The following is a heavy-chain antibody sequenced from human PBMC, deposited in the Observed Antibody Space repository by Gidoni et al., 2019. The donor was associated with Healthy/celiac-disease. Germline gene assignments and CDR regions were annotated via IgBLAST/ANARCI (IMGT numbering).Heavy chain of an antibody. D-gene: IGHD6-25*01. V-gene: IGHV3-49*05. CDR1: ALTFGDYA. J-gene: IGHJ1*01. Sequence: EVQLVESGGGSANAVRSRRLPGTASALTFGDYAMSWFRPAPGKGLEWVGFIRSKAYGGTTEYAASVNGRFTISRDDSKSIAYLQMNSLKTEDTAVYYCTPQGQRGPEYFQHWGQGTLVTVSS. CDR2: IRSKAYGGTT. CDR3: TPQGQRGPEYFQH.